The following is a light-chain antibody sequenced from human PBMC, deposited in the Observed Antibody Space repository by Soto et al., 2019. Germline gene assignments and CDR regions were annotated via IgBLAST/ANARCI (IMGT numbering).Light chain of an antibody. CDR3: QQYYSAPLT. Sequence: EIVMTQSPATLSVSPGERATLSCRASQSVSSNLAWYQQKPGQAPRLLIYGASTRATGIPARFSGSGSGTEFTLTISSLQSEDFAVYYCQQYYSAPLTFGQGTRL. J-gene: IGKJ5*01. CDR1: QSVSSN. V-gene: IGKV3-15*01. CDR2: GAS.